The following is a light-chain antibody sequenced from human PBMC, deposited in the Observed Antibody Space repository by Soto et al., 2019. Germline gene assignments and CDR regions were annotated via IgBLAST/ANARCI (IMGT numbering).Light chain of an antibody. CDR2: AAS. V-gene: IGKV1-39*01. Sequence: DIQMTQSPSSLSESVGDRVTITCRASQSITSYLNWYQQKPGKAPKLLIYAASSLQSGVPSRFSGSGSGTDFTLTISSLQPEDFATYYCQQSYSTLGLTFGGGTKVEIK. CDR3: QQSYSTLGLT. J-gene: IGKJ4*01. CDR1: QSITSY.